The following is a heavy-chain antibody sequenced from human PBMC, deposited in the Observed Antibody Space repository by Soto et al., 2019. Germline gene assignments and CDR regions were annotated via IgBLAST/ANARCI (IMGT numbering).Heavy chain of an antibody. J-gene: IGHJ5*02. D-gene: IGHD2-21*02. CDR1: GVSMSGGNYF. Sequence: QLRVQESGPGLVKPSETLSLTCSVTGVSMSGGNYFWGWIRQPPEKALEWIGSIYSSWRTIYNPSRKSRVTFAADTSMTHFSLKLTFVTAADTALYFCARHSQGRDYYGHSNWFAPWGQGTLVTVSS. CDR3: ARHSQGRDYYGHSNWFAP. CDR2: IYSSWRT. V-gene: IGHV4-39*01.